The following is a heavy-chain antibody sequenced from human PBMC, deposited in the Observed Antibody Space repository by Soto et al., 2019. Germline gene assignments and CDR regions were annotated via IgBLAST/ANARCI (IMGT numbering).Heavy chain of an antibody. Sequence: PVGSLRLSCAASGFTFSSYAMSWVRQVPGKGLEWVSAISGSGGSTYYADSVKGRFTISRDNSKNTLYLQMNSLRAEDTAVYYCAKGSGSGWYGGAFDIWGQGTMVTVSS. V-gene: IGHV3-23*01. J-gene: IGHJ3*02. CDR1: GFTFSSYA. D-gene: IGHD6-19*01. CDR3: AKGSGSGWYGGAFDI. CDR2: ISGSGGST.